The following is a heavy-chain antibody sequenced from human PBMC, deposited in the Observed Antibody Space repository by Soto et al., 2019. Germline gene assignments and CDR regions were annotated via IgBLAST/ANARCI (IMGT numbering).Heavy chain of an antibody. CDR2: INHSGST. J-gene: IGHJ4*02. Sequence: QVQLQQWGAGLLKPSETLSLTCAVYGGSFSGYYWTWIRQPPGTGLEWIGEINHSGSTNYNPSLKSRVTRSVDTSKNQFSLKLTSVTAADTAVYYCAGEKITGLFDYWGQGTLVTVSS. CDR3: AGEKITGLFDY. D-gene: IGHD2-8*02. V-gene: IGHV4-34*01. CDR1: GGSFSGYY.